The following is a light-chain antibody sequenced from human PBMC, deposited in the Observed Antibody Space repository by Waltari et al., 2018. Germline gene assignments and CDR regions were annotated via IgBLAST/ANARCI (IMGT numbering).Light chain of an antibody. Sequence: QSVLTQPPSASGTPGQRVTISCSGSSSNIGSNTVNWYQQLPRTAPKLLIYSNNLRPSGVPARFSGSKSGTSAALAISGLQSEDEADYYCAAWDDSLNGPVFGGGTKLTVL. CDR2: SNN. CDR1: SSNIGSNT. J-gene: IGLJ2*01. CDR3: AAWDDSLNGPV. V-gene: IGLV1-44*01.